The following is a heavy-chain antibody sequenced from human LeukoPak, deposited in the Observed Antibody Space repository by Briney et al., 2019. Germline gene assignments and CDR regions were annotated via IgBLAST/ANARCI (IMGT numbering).Heavy chain of an antibody. CDR2: IKQDGSEK. J-gene: IGHJ6*02. D-gene: IGHD3-16*01. V-gene: IGHV3-7*01. Sequence: GGSLRLSCAASGFTFSGYWMHWVRQAPGKGLEWVANIKQDGSEKYYVDSVKGRFTISRDNAKNSLYLQMNSLRAEDTAVYYCARDWVGYYYYYGMDVWGQGTTVTVSS. CDR1: GFTFSGYW. CDR3: ARDWVGYYYYYGMDV.